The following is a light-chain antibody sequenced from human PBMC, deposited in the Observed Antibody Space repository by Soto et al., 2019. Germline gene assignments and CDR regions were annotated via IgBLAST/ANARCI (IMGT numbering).Light chain of an antibody. V-gene: IGKV4-1*01. CDR2: WAS. J-gene: IGKJ4*01. Sequence: DIVMTQSPDSLAVSLGERDAINCKASQSLFSRSTNRNYLSWFRQRPGQPPKQIIYWASTRESGVPDRFSGSGSGTDSTLTISGLQAEDAAVYYCQQYYTAPIIFGGGTKVEIK. CDR3: QQYYTAPII. CDR1: QSLFSRSTNRNY.